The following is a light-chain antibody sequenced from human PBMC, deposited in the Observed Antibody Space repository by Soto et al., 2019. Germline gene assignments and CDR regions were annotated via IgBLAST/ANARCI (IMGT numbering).Light chain of an antibody. CDR1: QSISSW. Sequence: DIQVTQSPSTLSASVGDRATFTCRASQSISSWLAWYQQKPGQAPKLLLYGASTWESGVPSRFSGRGSGTDFTITISRLHPDDFATDYCQQYNTYPWTFGQGTKVDIK. V-gene: IGKV1-5*01. CDR3: QQYNTYPWT. J-gene: IGKJ1*01. CDR2: GAS.